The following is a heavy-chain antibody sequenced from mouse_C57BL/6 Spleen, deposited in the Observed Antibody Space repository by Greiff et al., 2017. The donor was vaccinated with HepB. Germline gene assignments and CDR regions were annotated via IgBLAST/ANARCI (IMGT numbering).Heavy chain of an antibody. D-gene: IGHD1-1*01. V-gene: IGHV5-6*01. CDR2: ISSGGSYT. J-gene: IGHJ3*01. Sequence: EVQRVESGGDLVKPGGSLKLSCAASGFTFSSYGMSWVRQTPDKRLEWVATISSGGSYTYYPDSVKGRFTISRDNAKNTLYLQMSSLKSEDTAMYYWASGRGLRTEAWFAYWGQGTLVTVSA. CDR3: ASGRGLRTEAWFAY. CDR1: GFTFSSYG.